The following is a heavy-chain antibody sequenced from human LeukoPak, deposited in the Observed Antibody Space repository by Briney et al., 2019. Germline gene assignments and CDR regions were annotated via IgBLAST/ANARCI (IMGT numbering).Heavy chain of an antibody. D-gene: IGHD3-3*01. J-gene: IGHJ4*02. V-gene: IGHV1-46*01. CDR1: GYTFTSYY. CDR3: ARDRFNTIFGVVIAPPGPGY. Sequence: ASVKVSCKASGYTFTSYYMHWVRQAPGQGLEWMGIINPSGGSTSYAQKFQGRVTMTRDTSTSTVYMELSSLRSEDTAVYYCARDRFNTIFGVVIAPPGPGYWGQGTLVTVSS. CDR2: INPSGGST.